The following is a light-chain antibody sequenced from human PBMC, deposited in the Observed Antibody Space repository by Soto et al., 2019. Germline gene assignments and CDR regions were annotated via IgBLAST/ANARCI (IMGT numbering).Light chain of an antibody. V-gene: IGLV2-8*01. J-gene: IGLJ1*01. CDR3: SSYAGSNSWYV. CDR1: SSDFGGYNF. CDR2: EVS. Sequence: QSVLTQPPSASGSPGQSVTISCTGTSSDFGGYNFVSWYQQHPGKAPKLMIFEVSKRPSGVPDRFSGSKSGNTASLTVSGLQAEDEADYYCSSYAGSNSWYVFGTGTKVTVL.